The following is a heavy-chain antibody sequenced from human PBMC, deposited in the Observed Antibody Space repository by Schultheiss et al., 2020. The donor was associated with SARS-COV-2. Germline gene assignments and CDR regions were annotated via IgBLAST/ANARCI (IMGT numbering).Heavy chain of an antibody. Sequence: GGSLRLSCAASGISLRNYWMTWVRQPLGKGLEWVSYMSTSGRAIYYADSVKGRFTISRDNAKNSLYLQMNSLRAEDTAVYYCASPLGSYYKDYWGQGTLVTVSS. D-gene: IGHD3-22*01. V-gene: IGHV3-48*03. J-gene: IGHJ4*02. CDR1: GISLRNYW. CDR3: ASPLGSYYKDY. CDR2: MSTSGRAI.